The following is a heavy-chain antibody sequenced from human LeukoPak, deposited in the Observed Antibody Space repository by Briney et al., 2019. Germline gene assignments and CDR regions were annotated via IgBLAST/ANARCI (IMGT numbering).Heavy chain of an antibody. J-gene: IGHJ4*02. CDR1: GGTFISYA. V-gene: IGHV1-69*05. D-gene: IGHD3-3*01. CDR3: ATTDYDFLSGYLY. CDR2: IIPIFGTA. Sequence: SVKVSCKASGGTFISYAISWVPQAPGQGLEWMGGIIPIFGTANYAQKFQGRVTITTDESTSTAYMELSSLRSEDTAVYYYATTDYDFLSGYLYWDQGTLVTVSS.